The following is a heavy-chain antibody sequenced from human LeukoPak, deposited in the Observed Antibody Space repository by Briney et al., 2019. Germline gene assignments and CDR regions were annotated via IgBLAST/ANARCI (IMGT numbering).Heavy chain of an antibody. CDR3: AKDQQSISYSP. V-gene: IGHV3-23*01. D-gene: IGHD4-11*01. CDR1: GFTFSSYA. Sequence: GGSLRLSCAASGFTFSSYAMSWVRQAPGKGLEWVSTISGSGGSTYYADSVKGQFTISRDNSKNTLYLQMNSLRAEDTAIYYCAKDQQSISYSPWGQGTLVTVSS. CDR2: ISGSGGST. J-gene: IGHJ5*02.